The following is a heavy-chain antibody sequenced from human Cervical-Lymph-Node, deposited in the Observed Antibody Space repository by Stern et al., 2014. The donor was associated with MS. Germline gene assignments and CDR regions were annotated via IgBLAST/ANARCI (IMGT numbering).Heavy chain of an antibody. Sequence: QVTLRESGPALVKPTQTLTLTCTFSGFSLSTSGMCVSWIRQPPGKALEXLALIDWDDDKYYSTSLKTRLTISKDTSKNQVVLTMTNMDPVDTATYYCARMVWNYGIGAFDIWGQGTMVTVSS. D-gene: IGHD1-7*01. CDR2: IDWDDDK. CDR1: GFSLSTSGMC. V-gene: IGHV2-70*01. CDR3: ARMVWNYGIGAFDI. J-gene: IGHJ3*02.